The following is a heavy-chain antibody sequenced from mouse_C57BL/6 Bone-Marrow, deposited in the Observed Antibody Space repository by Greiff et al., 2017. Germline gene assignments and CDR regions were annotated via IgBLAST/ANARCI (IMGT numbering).Heavy chain of an antibody. D-gene: IGHD1-1*01. Sequence: EVMLVESGGDLVKPGGSLKLSCAASGFTFSSYGMSWVRQTPDKRLEWVATISSGGSYTYYPDSVKGRFTISRDNAKNTLYLQMSSLKSEDTAMYYCARQGIYYYGSSYDWFAYWGQGTLVTGSA. V-gene: IGHV5-6*01. CDR1: GFTFSSYG. CDR2: ISSGGSYT. J-gene: IGHJ3*01. CDR3: ARQGIYYYGSSYDWFAY.